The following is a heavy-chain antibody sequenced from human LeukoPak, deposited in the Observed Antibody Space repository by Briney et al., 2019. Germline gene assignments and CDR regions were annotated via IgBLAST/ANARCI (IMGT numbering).Heavy chain of an antibody. CDR3: ARGRITIFGVVSHYYFYYMDV. D-gene: IGHD3-3*01. CDR1: GGSFSGYY. V-gene: IGHV4-59*08. CDR2: IYYSGST. Sequence: SETLSLTCAVYGGSFSGYYWSWIRQPPGKGLEWIGYIYYSGSTNYNPPLKSRVTISVDTSKNQFSLKLSSVTAADTAVYYCARGRITIFGVVSHYYFYYMDVWGKGTTVTVSS. J-gene: IGHJ6*03.